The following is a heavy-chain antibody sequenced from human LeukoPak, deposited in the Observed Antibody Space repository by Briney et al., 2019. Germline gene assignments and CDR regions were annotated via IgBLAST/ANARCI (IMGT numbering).Heavy chain of an antibody. D-gene: IGHD3-10*01. V-gene: IGHV3-23*01. Sequence: PGGSLRLSCAASGFTFSSYGMSWVRQAPGRGLEWVSAISGSGGSTYYADSVKGRFTISRDNSKNTLYLQMNSLRAEDTAVYYCAKDFSMVRGYFDYWGQGTLVTVSS. CDR2: ISGSGGST. J-gene: IGHJ4*02. CDR1: GFTFSSYG. CDR3: AKDFSMVRGYFDY.